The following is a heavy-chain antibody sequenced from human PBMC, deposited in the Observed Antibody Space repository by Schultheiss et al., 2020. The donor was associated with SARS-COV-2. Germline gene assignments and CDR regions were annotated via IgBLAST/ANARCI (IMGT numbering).Heavy chain of an antibody. D-gene: IGHD3-10*01. V-gene: IGHV4-59*08. CDR3: ARRSPQGWFDP. CDR1: GFTFSSYA. Sequence: ESLKISCAASGFTFSSYATSWVRQAPGKGLEWIGYIYYSGSTNYNPSLKSRVTMSVDTSKNQFSLKLSSVTAADTAVYYCARRSPQGWFDPWGQGTLVTVSS. J-gene: IGHJ5*02. CDR2: IYYSGST.